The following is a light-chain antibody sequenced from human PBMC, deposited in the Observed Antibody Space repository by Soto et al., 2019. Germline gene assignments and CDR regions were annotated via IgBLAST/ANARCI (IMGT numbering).Light chain of an antibody. V-gene: IGLV3-9*01. J-gene: IGLJ2*01. Sequence: SYELSQPLSVSVALGQTTSITCGGHNIESKNVHCYQQKPGQAPVLVIYRDTNRPSGIPERFSGSNWGNTATLTISRAQAGDEDDYYCHVWDNSVVFGGGTKVTVL. CDR2: RDT. CDR3: HVWDNSVV. CDR1: NIESKN.